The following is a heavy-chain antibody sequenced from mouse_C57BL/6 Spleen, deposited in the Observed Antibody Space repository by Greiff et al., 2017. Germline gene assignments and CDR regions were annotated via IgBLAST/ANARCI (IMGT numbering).Heavy chain of an antibody. D-gene: IGHD2-12*01. CDR3: ARSGDYIAMDY. CDR2: IDPSDSYT. V-gene: IGHV1-59*01. CDR1: GYTFTSYW. J-gene: IGHJ4*01. Sequence: QVQLQQPGAELVRPGTSVKLSCKASGYTFTSYWMHWVKQRPGQGLEWIGVIDPSDSYTNYNQKFKGKATLTVDTSSSTAYMQLSSLTSEDSAVYYCARSGDYIAMDYWGQGTSVTVSS.